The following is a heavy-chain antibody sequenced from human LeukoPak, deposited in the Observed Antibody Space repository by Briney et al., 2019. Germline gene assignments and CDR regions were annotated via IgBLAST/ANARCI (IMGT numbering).Heavy chain of an antibody. V-gene: IGHV4-4*07. J-gene: IGHJ3*02. CDR3: ARGPQDYGGHSDYNDGFDI. CDR1: DRSISGYY. CDR2: IYTSGST. D-gene: IGHD4-23*01. Sequence: PSETLSLTCTVSDRSISGYYWSWIRQPAGKGLEWIGRIYTSGSTNYNPSLKSRVTMSVDTSKNHFSLKLSSVTAADTAVYYCARGPQDYGGHSDYNDGFDIWGQGTMVTVSS.